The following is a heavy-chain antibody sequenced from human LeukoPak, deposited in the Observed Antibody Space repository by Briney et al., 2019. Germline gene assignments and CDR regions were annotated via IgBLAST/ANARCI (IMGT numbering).Heavy chain of an antibody. J-gene: IGHJ6*03. CDR3: ARERSIAVAGTLRREVYYMDV. Sequence: ASVKVSCKASGYTFTSYYMHWVRQAPGQGLESMGIINPSGGSTSYEQKFQGRGTMTRDPSTSTVYMELSSLRSEDTAVYYCARERSIAVAGTLRREVYYMDVWGKGTTVTVSS. V-gene: IGHV1-46*01. CDR2: INPSGGST. D-gene: IGHD6-19*01. CDR1: GYTFTSYY.